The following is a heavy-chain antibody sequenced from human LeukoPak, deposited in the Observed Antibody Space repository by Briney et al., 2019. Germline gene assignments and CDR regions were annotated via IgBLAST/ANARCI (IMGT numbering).Heavy chain of an antibody. V-gene: IGHV3-23*01. CDR1: GFTFSSYA. J-gene: IGHJ4*02. CDR2: ISGSGGST. Sequence: GGSLRLSCAASGFTFSSYAMSWVRQAPGKGLEWVSAISGSGGSTYYADSVKGRFTISRDNSQNTVFLQMDSLGDEDTALYYCAKDLRKDGIWDIDYWGQGTLVTVSS. D-gene: IGHD1-20*01. CDR3: AKDLRKDGIWDIDY.